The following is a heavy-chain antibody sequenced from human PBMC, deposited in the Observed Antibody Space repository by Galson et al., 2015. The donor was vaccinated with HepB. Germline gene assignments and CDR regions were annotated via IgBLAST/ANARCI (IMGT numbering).Heavy chain of an antibody. CDR2: ISYDGSNK. CDR1: GFTFSSYG. Sequence: SLRLSCAASGFTFSSYGMHWVRQAPGKGLEWVAVISYDGSNKYYADSVKGRFTISRDNSKNTLYLQMNSLRAEDTAVYYCAKDLDEWLLYADYWGQGTLVTVSS. V-gene: IGHV3-30*18. D-gene: IGHD3-3*01. CDR3: AKDLDEWLLYADY. J-gene: IGHJ4*02.